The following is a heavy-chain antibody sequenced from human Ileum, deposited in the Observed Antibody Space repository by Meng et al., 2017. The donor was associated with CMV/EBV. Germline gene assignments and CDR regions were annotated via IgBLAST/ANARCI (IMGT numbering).Heavy chain of an antibody. V-gene: IGHV3-74*01. CDR2: INSDGSNT. Sequence: EVQLVESGGGLFLPGESLRLSCVASGVFFSGSWRHWVRQVPGKGLVWVSRINSDGSNTDYADSVKGRFAISRDNTKNTLYMQMNSLRVEDTAVYYCIRSGYMNARWDYWGRGTLVTASS. D-gene: IGHD6-13*01. CDR1: GVFFSGSW. CDR3: IRSGYMNARWDY. J-gene: IGHJ4*02.